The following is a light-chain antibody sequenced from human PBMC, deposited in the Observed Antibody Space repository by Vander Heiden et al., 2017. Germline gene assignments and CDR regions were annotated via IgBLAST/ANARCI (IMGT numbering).Light chain of an antibody. J-gene: IGLJ1*01. Sequence: QSALTQPASVSGSPGQSITISFAGTSSDVGNDNYFSWYQQHPGKAPELVIYDVTNRPSGVSNRFSGAKSGNTASLTISGLQPEDGADYYCSSYTTSSTQVFETGAKVTVL. V-gene: IGLV2-14*03. CDR1: SSDVGNDNY. CDR3: SSYTTSSTQV. CDR2: DVT.